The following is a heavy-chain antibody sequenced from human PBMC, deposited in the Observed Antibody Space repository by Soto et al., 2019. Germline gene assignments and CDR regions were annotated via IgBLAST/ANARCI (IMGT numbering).Heavy chain of an antibody. D-gene: IGHD3-9*01. CDR1: GGSSRAYS. J-gene: IGHJ2*01. CDR3: ARESHDILTGPPWVWYFDL. Sequence: QLQLQHWGPGPLSPLEPPSPTCGVSGGSSRAYSWPGTPNPPGRGLEWIGEINDRGSINYNPSLKSRVSISVDTSKNHYSLNLRSVTAADTAVYYCARESHDILTGPPWVWYFDLWGRGTLVTVSS. CDR2: INDRGSI. V-gene: IGHV4-34*01.